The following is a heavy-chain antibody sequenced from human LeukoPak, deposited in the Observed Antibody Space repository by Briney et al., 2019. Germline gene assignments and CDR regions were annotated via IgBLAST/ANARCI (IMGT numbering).Heavy chain of an antibody. D-gene: IGHD6-19*01. CDR1: GLTFSDYF. J-gene: IGHJ3*02. V-gene: IGHV3-11*01. Sequence: PGGSLRLSCAASGLTFSDYFMSWIRQAPGKGLEWVSYISNSGSTIYYADSVKGRFTVSRDNAKNSLYLQMNSLRVEDTAVYYCARARGIAVAGLGDAFDIWGQGTMVTVSS. CDR3: ARARGIAVAGLGDAFDI. CDR2: ISNSGSTI.